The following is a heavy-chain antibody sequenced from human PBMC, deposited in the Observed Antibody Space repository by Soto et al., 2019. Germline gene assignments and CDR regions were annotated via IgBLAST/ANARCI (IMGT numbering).Heavy chain of an antibody. Sequence: ASVKVSCKASGYTFTSYDINWVRQATGQGLEWMGWMNPNSGNTRYALKFQGRVTMTRSTSRSTAYMELCSLRSEDTAVYCCARRRGGNGDFDIWGQGTMVTVSS. CDR3: ARRRGGNGDFDI. J-gene: IGHJ3*02. D-gene: IGHD2-8*01. CDR1: GYTFTSYD. CDR2: MNPNSGNT. V-gene: IGHV1-8*01.